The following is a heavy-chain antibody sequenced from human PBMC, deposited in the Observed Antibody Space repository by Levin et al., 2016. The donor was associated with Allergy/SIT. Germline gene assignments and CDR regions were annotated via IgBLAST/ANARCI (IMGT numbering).Heavy chain of an antibody. D-gene: IGHD2-15*01. V-gene: IGHV3-23*01. CDR3: ARSGGNSRGYYYGMDV. J-gene: IGHJ6*02. CDR1: GLTFRNSA. CDR2: IGASGDST. Sequence: GESLKISCPVSGLTFRNSAMSWVRQAPGKGLEWVSSIGASGDSTFYADSVKGRFTISRDNSKNTLYLQMNSLRAEDTAVYYCARSGGNSRGYYYGMDVWGQGTTVTVSS.